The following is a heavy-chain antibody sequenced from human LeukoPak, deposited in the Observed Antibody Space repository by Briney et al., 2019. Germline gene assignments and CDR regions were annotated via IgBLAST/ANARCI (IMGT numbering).Heavy chain of an antibody. CDR2: ISSSSTI. V-gene: IGHV3-48*01. D-gene: IGHD3-3*01. J-gene: IGHJ6*02. CDR3: ARDPLGTYDFWSGYFHMNGMDV. CDR1: GFTFSSYS. Sequence: GGSLRLSCAASGFTFSSYSMNWVRQAPGKGLEWVSYISSSSTIYYADSVKGRFTISRDNAKNSLYLQMNSLRAEDTAVYYCARDPLGTYDFWSGYFHMNGMDVWGQGTTVTVSS.